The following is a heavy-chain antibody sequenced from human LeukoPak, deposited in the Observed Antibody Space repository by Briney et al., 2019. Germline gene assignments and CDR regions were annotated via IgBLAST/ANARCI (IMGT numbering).Heavy chain of an antibody. CDR2: ISGSGDST. D-gene: IGHD6-19*01. V-gene: IGHV3-23*01. CDR1: GFTFSTYA. CDR3: AKDARWLAPGTFDI. J-gene: IGHJ3*02. Sequence: GGSLRLSCAASGFTFSTYALNWVRQAPGKGLNWVSGISGSGDSTLYADSVKGRFTISRDNSKKTLYLQMNSLRADDTAVYYCAKDARWLAPGTFDIWGQGTMVTVS.